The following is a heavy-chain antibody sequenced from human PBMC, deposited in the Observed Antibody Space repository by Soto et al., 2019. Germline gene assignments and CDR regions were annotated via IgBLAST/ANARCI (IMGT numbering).Heavy chain of an antibody. CDR3: ARDRYCSGISCFTDAFDV. CDR2: IYHSGST. CDR1: GGSITNSY. J-gene: IGHJ3*01. V-gene: IGHV4-59*01. D-gene: IGHD2-2*02. Sequence: SDTLSLTCSVSGGSITNSYWSWIRQPPGKGLEWIGYIYHSGSTNYNPSLKSRVTIAVDTSKTQFSLKLSSVTAADTAVYYCARDRYCSGISCFTDAFDVWGQGTMVTVSS.